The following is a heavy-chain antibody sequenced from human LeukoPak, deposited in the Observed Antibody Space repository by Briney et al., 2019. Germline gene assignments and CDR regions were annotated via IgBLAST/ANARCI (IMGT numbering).Heavy chain of an antibody. J-gene: IGHJ4*02. CDR1: GFTFSNYY. CDR3: GRGELPAAVDC. V-gene: IGHV3-74*01. CDR2: INSDGSNT. D-gene: IGHD2-2*01. Sequence: GGSLRLSCAASGFTFSNYYMHWVRQAPGKGLVWVSHINSDGSNTNYADSVKGRFTISRDNAKNTLYLQMNSLRVEDTAVYYCGRGELPAAVDCWGQGTLVTVSS.